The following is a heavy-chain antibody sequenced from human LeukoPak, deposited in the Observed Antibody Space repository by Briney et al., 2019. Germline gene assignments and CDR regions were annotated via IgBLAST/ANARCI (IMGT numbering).Heavy chain of an antibody. J-gene: IGHJ4*02. V-gene: IGHV4-39*01. CDR3: ARHDSSGWYYLPENFDY. Sequence: SETLSLTCIVSDDFISSRSYYWGWIRQPPGKGLEWIGHIYYSGSTDYNPSLKSRVTISVDTSKNQFSLKLSSVTAADTAVYYCARHDSSGWYYLPENFDYWGQGTLVTVSS. CDR2: IYYSGST. D-gene: IGHD6-19*01. CDR1: DDFISSRSYY.